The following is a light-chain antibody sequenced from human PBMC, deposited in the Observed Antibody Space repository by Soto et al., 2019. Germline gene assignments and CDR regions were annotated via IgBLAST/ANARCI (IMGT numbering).Light chain of an antibody. Sequence: QPALTQPASVSGSPGQSITISCTGTTSDVGGYNYVSWYQQHPGKAPKLMIYEVSYRPSGISNRFSGSKSGNTASLTISGLQAGDEADYYCSSYTSSSTLYVFGTGTKLTVL. CDR3: SSYTSSSTLYV. CDR2: EVS. V-gene: IGLV2-14*01. CDR1: TSDVGGYNY. J-gene: IGLJ1*01.